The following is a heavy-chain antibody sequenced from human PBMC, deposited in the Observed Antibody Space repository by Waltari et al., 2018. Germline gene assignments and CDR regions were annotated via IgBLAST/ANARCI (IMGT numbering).Heavy chain of an antibody. CDR1: GFSLSTSGVG. D-gene: IGHD6-13*01. CDR2: IYWNDDK. CDR3: ARIAAAGTLVLWFDP. V-gene: IGHV2-5*01. J-gene: IGHJ5*02. Sequence: QITLKESGPTLVKPTQTLTLTCTFSGFSLSTSGVGVGWIRQPPGKALEWLALIYWNDDKRYSPSLKSRLTIPKDTAKNQVVLTMTNMDPVDTATYYCARIAAAGTLVLWFDPWGQGTLVTVSS.